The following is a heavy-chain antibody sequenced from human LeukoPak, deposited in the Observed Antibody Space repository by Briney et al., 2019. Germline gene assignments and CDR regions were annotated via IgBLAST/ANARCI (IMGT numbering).Heavy chain of an antibody. CDR1: GDSSSSGSFA. CDR3: ARANYFYDSSGYYYKYYFDS. Sequence: SETLSLTCGVSGDSSSSGSFAWSWIRQPPGKGLEWIGYIYRSGTTHYNPSLKSRVTISADRSKNQFSLRLSSMTAADTAVYYCARANYFYDSSGYYYKYYFDSWGQGALVTGSS. CDR2: IYRSGTT. D-gene: IGHD3-22*01. J-gene: IGHJ4*02. V-gene: IGHV4-30-2*01.